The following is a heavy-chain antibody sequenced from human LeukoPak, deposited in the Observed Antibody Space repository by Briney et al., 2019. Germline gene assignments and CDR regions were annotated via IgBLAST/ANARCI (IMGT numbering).Heavy chain of an antibody. J-gene: IGHJ3*02. D-gene: IGHD2-15*01. CDR2: ISGSGGST. Sequence: GGSLRLSCAASGFRFSSYAMSWVRQAPGKGLEWVSAISGSGGSTYYADSVKGRFTISRDNSKNTLYLQMNSLRAEDTAVYYCAKYCSGGSCRNAFDIWGQGTMVTVSS. CDR3: AKYCSGGSCRNAFDI. V-gene: IGHV3-23*01. CDR1: GFRFSSYA.